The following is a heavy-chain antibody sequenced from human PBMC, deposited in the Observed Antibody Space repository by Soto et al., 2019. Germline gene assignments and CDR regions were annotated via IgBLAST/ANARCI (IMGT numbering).Heavy chain of an antibody. Sequence: QPGGSLRLSCAASGFTFSSYGMHWVRQAPGKGLEWVAVISYDGSNKYYADSVKGRFTISRDNSKNTLYLQMNSLRAEDTAVYYCAKIYDFWSRYLYWVHYWGQGTLVTGSS. V-gene: IGHV3-30*18. D-gene: IGHD3-3*01. CDR2: ISYDGSNK. CDR1: GFTFSSYG. CDR3: AKIYDFWSRYLYWVHY. J-gene: IGHJ4*02.